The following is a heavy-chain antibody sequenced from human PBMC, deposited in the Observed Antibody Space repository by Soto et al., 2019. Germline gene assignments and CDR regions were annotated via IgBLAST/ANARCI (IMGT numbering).Heavy chain of an antibody. CDR1: GGSFSGYY. D-gene: IGHD3-16*01. V-gene: IGHV4-34*01. CDR2: INHSGST. Sequence: LSLTCAVYGGSFSGYYWSWIRQPPGKGLEWIGEINHSGSTNYNPSLKSRVTISVDTSKNQFSLKLSSVTAADTAVYYCARGLPLVGDYYGMDVWGQGTTVTVSS. J-gene: IGHJ6*02. CDR3: ARGLPLVGDYYGMDV.